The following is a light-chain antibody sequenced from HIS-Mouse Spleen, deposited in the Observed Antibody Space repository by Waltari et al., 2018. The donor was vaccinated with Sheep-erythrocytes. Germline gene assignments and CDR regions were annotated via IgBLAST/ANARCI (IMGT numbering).Light chain of an antibody. CDR1: VMDVGGYNY. CDR2: DVS. J-gene: IGLJ1*01. V-gene: IGLV2-14*03. Sequence: QSPLPHPASCPGSPGHPTPISSPGPVMDVGGYNYSPWYQQHPGKAPKLMIYDVSNRPSGVSNRFSGSKSGNTASLTISGLQAEDEADYYCSSYTSNSTLVFGTGTKVTVL. CDR3: SSYTSNSTLV.